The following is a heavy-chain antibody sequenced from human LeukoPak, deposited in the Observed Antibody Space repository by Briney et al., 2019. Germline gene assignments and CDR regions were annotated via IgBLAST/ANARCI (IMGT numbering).Heavy chain of an antibody. CDR3: ARAVGYTYGYGL. J-gene: IGHJ4*01. Sequence: GGSLRLSCAASGFTFSIYGMNWVRPAPGKGLEGISYISGNSDYIYQADSGKGRFFISKDNAQDSLYLHRNNLRGEDTAVYYCARAVGYTYGYGLWGHGTLVTVSP. D-gene: IGHD5-18*01. CDR1: GFTFSIYG. V-gene: IGHV3-21*05. CDR2: ISGNSDYI.